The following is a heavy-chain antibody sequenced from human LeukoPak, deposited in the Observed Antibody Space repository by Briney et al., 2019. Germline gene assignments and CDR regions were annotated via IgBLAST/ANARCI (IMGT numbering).Heavy chain of an antibody. Sequence: QAGGSLRLSCAASGFTFSSFAMHWVRQAPDRGLEGMAVISLDGSKKYSADSVKGRFTISRDNSKNTLYLQMNSLRVEDTAVYYCARVGDIGSSIGYDFWGQGTLVIVSS. V-gene: IGHV3-30*01. CDR1: GFTFSSFA. D-gene: IGHD5-12*01. CDR2: ISLDGSKK. CDR3: ARVGDIGSSIGYDF. J-gene: IGHJ4*02.